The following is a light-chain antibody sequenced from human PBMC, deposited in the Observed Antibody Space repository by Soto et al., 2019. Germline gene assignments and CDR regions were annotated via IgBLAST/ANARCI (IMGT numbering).Light chain of an antibody. J-gene: IGLJ1*01. CDR2: DVS. CDR1: SSDVGGYNY. CDR3: SSYTLL. V-gene: IGLV2-14*01. Sequence: QSALTQPASVSGSPGQSITISCTGTSSDVGGYNYVSWYQQHPGKAPKLMIYDVSNRPSGVSNRFSGSKSGNTASLTISGLQAEDEADYYCSSYTLLFGTGPKVTVL.